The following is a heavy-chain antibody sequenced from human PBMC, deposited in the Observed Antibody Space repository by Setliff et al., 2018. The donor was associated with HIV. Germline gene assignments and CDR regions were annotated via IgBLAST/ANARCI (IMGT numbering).Heavy chain of an antibody. CDR1: GFSFNTYA. CDR2: ISSDGSDN. J-gene: IGHJ6*03. V-gene: IGHV3-30*04. CDR3: ARDRSHPPYYMDV. Sequence: LSLSCAASGFSFNTYAMHWVRQAPGKGLEWVAVISSDGSDNYYADSVKGRFTISRDNAKNTSKNQFSLKLTSVTAADTAVYYCARDRSHPPYYMDVWGKGTTVTVSS.